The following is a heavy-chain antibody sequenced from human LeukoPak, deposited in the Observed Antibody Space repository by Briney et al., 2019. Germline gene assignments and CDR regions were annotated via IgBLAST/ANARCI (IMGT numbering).Heavy chain of an antibody. CDR1: GYTFTSYG. CDR3: ARERFLEWLAHFDY. V-gene: IGHV1-18*01. D-gene: IGHD3-3*01. CDR2: ISAYNGNT. J-gene: IGHJ4*02. Sequence: ASVKVSCKASGYTFTSYGISWVRQTPGQGLEWMGWISAYNGNTNYAQKLQGRVTMTTDTSTSTAYMELRSLRSDDTAAYYCARERFLEWLAHFDYWGQGTLVTVSS.